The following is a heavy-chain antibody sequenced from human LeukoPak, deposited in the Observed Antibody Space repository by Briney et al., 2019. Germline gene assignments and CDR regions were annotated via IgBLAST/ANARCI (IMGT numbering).Heavy chain of an antibody. CDR3: ARHDY. CDR1: GYTFSSYW. J-gene: IGHJ4*02. CDR2: IDPTDSYT. V-gene: IGHV5-10-1*01. Sequence: GESLKISFRASGYTFSSYWISWVRQMPGKGLEWMGRIDPTDSYTDYSPSFQGHVTISVDKSITTAYLQWYSLKASDTAMYYCARHDYWGQGTLVTVSS.